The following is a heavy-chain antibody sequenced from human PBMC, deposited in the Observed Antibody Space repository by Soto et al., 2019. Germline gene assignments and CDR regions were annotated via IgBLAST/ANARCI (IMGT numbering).Heavy chain of an antibody. CDR3: ARGLIAVAVGSWFDP. Sequence: ASVKVSCKASGYTFTSYAMHWVRQAPGQRLEWMGWINAGNGNTKYSQKFQGRVTITRDTSASTAYMELSSLRSEDTAVYYCARGLIAVAVGSWFDPWGQGTLVTVSS. D-gene: IGHD6-19*01. V-gene: IGHV1-3*01. CDR1: GYTFTSYA. J-gene: IGHJ5*02. CDR2: INAGNGNT.